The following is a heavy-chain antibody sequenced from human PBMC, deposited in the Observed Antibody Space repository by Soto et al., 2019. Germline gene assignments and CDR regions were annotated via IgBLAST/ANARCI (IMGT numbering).Heavy chain of an antibody. D-gene: IGHD2-21*02. CDR2: INPSGGST. J-gene: IGHJ3*02. Sequence: ASVKVSCKASGYTFTSYYMHWVRQAPGQGLEWMGIINPSGGSTSYAQKFQGRVTMTRDTSTSTVYMELSSLRSEDTAVYYCAIECLGDGDSAALYIWGQGTMVPVS. CDR3: AIECLGDGDSAALYI. CDR1: GYTFTSYY. V-gene: IGHV1-46*03.